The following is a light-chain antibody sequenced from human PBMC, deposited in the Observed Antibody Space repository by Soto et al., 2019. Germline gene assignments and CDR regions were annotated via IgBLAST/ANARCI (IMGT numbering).Light chain of an antibody. CDR3: QQRFSWPPT. V-gene: IGKV3-11*01. Sequence: IVLTQSPATLSLSPGERATLSCRASENVAIYLAWYQQKSGQAPRLLIYDTSNRATGIPARFSGSGSGADFTLTISSLEPEDFAVYYCQQRFSWPPTFGQGTRLEI. CDR2: DTS. J-gene: IGKJ5*01. CDR1: ENVAIY.